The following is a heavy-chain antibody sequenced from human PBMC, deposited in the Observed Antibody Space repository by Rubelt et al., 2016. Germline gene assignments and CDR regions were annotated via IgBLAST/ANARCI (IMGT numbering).Heavy chain of an antibody. CDR3: ASRYQLLPPLI. D-gene: IGHD2-2*01. V-gene: IGHV4-34*01. J-gene: IGHJ3*02. CDR2: INHSGST. Sequence: QVQLQQWGAGLLKPSETLSLTCAVYGGSFSGYYWSWIRQPPGKGLEWIGEINHSGSTNYNPSLKRRVTISVDTSKNQFPRAQSWWTAPQPAVSYCASRYQLLPPLIWGQGTMVTVSS. CDR1: GGSFSGYY.